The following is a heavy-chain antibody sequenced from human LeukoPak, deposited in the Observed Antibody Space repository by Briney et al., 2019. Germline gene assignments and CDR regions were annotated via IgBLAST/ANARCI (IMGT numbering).Heavy chain of an antibody. CDR3: ARGPFSTGYYVSLFHFDY. Sequence: SQTLSLTCVISGDSVSSNSGAWHWIRQSPSRGLEWLGRTFYRSKWNYDYAGSVKSRVSINPDTARNQFSLQLNSVTPEDTALYYCARGPFSTGYYVSLFHFDYWGQGTLVTVSS. CDR2: TFYRSKWNY. V-gene: IGHV6-1*01. CDR1: GDSVSSNSGA. D-gene: IGHD6-19*01. J-gene: IGHJ4*02.